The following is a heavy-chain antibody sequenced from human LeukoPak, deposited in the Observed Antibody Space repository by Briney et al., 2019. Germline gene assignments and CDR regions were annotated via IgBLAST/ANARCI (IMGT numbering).Heavy chain of an antibody. Sequence: GGSLRLSCAASGFTFSDHYMDWVRQAPGKGLEWVGRIKHKAHSYTTEYAASVKGRFTISRDDSKSSLYLQMNSLKIEDTAVYYCAQFAKGGWGQGTLVTVSS. CDR3: AQFAKGG. J-gene: IGHJ4*02. V-gene: IGHV3-72*01. D-gene: IGHD2-21*01. CDR2: IKHKAHSYTT. CDR1: GFTFSDHY.